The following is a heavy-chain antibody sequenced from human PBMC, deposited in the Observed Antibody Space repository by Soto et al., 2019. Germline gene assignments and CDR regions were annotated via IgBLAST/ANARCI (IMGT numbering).Heavy chain of an antibody. Sequence: GGSLRLSCAASGFTFSDHYMDWVRQAPGKGLEWVGRTRNKANSYTTEYAASVKGRFTISRDDSKNSLYLQMNSLKTEDTAVYYCARDLGDYFDYWGQGTLVTVSS. CDR1: GFTFSDHY. CDR3: ARDLGDYFDY. V-gene: IGHV3-72*01. CDR2: TRNKANSYTT. J-gene: IGHJ4*02.